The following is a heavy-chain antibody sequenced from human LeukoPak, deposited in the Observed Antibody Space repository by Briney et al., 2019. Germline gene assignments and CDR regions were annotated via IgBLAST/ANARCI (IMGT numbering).Heavy chain of an antibody. CDR2: IYPSDSDT. J-gene: IGHJ4*02. CDR1: RYSVTTSW. D-gene: IGHD6-13*01. Sequence: WESPKIPCNGYRYSVTTSWIAWVPQMPGKSLEWMGIIYPSDSDTRYSPSFQGQVTISVDKSISTAYLQWSSLKASDTAMYYCARPGTGYWGQGTLVTVSS. V-gene: IGHV5-51*01. CDR3: ARPGTGY.